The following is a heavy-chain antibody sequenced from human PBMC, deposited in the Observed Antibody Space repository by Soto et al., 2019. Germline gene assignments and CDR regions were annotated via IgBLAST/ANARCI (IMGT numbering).Heavy chain of an antibody. Sequence: GGSLRLSCAASGFTFSSYGMHWVRQAPGKGLEWVAVIWYDGSNKYYAESVKGRFTISRDNSKNTLYLQMNSLRAEDTAVYYCARDSHVGSGWQLTANYWGQGTLVTVSS. CDR2: IWYDGSNK. CDR1: GFTFSSYG. CDR3: ARDSHVGSGWQLTANY. J-gene: IGHJ4*02. D-gene: IGHD6-19*01. V-gene: IGHV3-33*01.